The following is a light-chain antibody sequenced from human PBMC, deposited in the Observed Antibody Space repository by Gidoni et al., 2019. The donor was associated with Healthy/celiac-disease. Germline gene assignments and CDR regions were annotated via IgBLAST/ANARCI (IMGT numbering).Light chain of an antibody. CDR1: QSVSSN. V-gene: IGKV3-15*01. CDR2: GAS. CDR3: QQYNNWPSYT. J-gene: IGKJ2*01. Sequence: EIVMTQSPATLSVSPGERATLSCRASQSVSSNLAWYQQKPGQAPRLLSYGASTRATGIPARFSGSGSGTEFTLTISSLQYEDFAVYYCQQYNNWPSYTFGQGTKLEIK.